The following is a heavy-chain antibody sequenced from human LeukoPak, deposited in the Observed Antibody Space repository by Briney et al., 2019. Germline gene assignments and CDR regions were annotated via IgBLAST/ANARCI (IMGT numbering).Heavy chain of an antibody. J-gene: IGHJ6*03. D-gene: IGHD2-15*01. CDR1: GGSISSYY. CDR2: IYYSGST. Sequence: PSETLSLTCTVSGGSISSYYWSWIRQPPGKGLEWIGYIYYSGSTNYNPSLKRRVTISVDTSKNQFSLKLSSVTAADTAVYYCARGLRYCSGGRCYFSPPYYYYMDVWGKGTTVTISS. CDR3: ARGLRYCSGGRCYFSPPYYYYMDV. V-gene: IGHV4-59*01.